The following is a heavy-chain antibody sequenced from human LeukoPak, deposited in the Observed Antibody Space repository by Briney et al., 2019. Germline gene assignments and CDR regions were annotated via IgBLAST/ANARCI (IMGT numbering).Heavy chain of an antibody. CDR1: GYTFTSYY. D-gene: IGHD1-7*01. CDR3: ARDPYNWNYMDSLYDMDV. Sequence: GASVKVSCKASGYTFTSYYMHWVRQAPGQGLEWMGIINPSGGSTSYAQKFQGRVTMTRDTSTSTVYMELSSLRSEDTAVYYCARDPYNWNYMDSLYDMDVWGQGTTVTVSS. J-gene: IGHJ6*02. V-gene: IGHV1-46*01. CDR2: INPSGGST.